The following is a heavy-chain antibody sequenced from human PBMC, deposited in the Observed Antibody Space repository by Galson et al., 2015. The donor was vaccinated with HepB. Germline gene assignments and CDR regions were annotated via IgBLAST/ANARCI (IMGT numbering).Heavy chain of an antibody. Sequence: SLRLSCAASGFTFSSYGMHWVRQAPGKGLEWVAVISYDGSNKYYADSVKGRFTISRDNSKNTLYLQMNSLGAEDTAVYYCAKDLGGYCSSTSCSRESPFDYWGQGTLVTVSS. CDR1: GFTFSSYG. J-gene: IGHJ4*02. V-gene: IGHV3-30*18. CDR2: ISYDGSNK. D-gene: IGHD2-2*01. CDR3: AKDLGGYCSSTSCSRESPFDY.